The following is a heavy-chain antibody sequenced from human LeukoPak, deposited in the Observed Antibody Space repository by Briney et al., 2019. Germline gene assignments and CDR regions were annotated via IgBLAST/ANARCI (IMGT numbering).Heavy chain of an antibody. Sequence: GGSLRLSCAASGFTFSSYSMNWVRQAPWKELEWVSSISSSSSYIYYADSVKGRFTISRDNAKNSLYLQMNSLRAEDTAVYYCARGKYDYVWGSYRPYFDYWGQGTLVTVSS. CDR1: GFTFSSYS. V-gene: IGHV3-21*01. CDR2: ISSSSSYI. J-gene: IGHJ4*02. D-gene: IGHD3-16*02. CDR3: ARGKYDYVWGSYRPYFDY.